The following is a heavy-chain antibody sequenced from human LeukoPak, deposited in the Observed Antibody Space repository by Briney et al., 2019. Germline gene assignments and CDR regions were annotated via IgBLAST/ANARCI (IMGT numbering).Heavy chain of an antibody. J-gene: IGHJ4*02. CDR3: TSAYEDY. D-gene: IGHD3-16*01. Sequence: TARGSLRLSCAASGFTFSSYAMSWVRQAPGKGLEWVGRIKSKTDGGTTDYAAPVKGRFTISRDDSKNTLYLQMNSLKTEDTAVYYCTSAYEDYWGQGTLATVSS. V-gene: IGHV3-15*01. CDR1: GFTFSSYA. CDR2: IKSKTDGGTT.